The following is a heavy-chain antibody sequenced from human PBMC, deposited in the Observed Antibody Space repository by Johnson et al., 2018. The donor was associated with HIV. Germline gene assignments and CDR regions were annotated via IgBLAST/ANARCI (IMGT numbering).Heavy chain of an antibody. CDR3: ARELEFGDLRKNDAFDI. J-gene: IGHJ3*02. Sequence: QVQLVESGGGLVKPGGSLRLSCETSGFTFSSYDMHWVRQAPGKGLEWVAFIRYDGSNKYYADSVKGRFTISRDNSKNTLYLQMSSLRLEDTAVYYCARELEFGDLRKNDAFDIWGQGTMVTVSS. D-gene: IGHD4-17*01. V-gene: IGHV3-30*02. CDR2: IRYDGSNK. CDR1: GFTFSSYD.